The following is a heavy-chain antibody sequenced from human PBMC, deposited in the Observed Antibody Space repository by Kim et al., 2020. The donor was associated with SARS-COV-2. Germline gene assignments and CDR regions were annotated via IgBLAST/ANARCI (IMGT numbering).Heavy chain of an antibody. V-gene: IGHV1-8*01. CDR1: GYTFTSYD. CDR2: MNPNSGNT. CDR3: ARGRFGYYDSSGYYRAGILFDY. D-gene: IGHD3-22*01. J-gene: IGHJ4*02. Sequence: ASVKVSCKASGYTFTSYDINWVRQATGQGLEWMGWMNPNSGNTGYAQKFQGRVTMTRNTSISTAYMELSSLRSEDTAVYYCARGRFGYYDSSGYYRAGILFDYWGQGTLVTVSS.